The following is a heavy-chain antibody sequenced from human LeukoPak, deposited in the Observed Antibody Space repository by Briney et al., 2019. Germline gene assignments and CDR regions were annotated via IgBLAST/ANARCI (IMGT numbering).Heavy chain of an antibody. Sequence: SQTLSLTCAISGDSVSSNSAAWDWIRQSPSRGLEWLGRTYYRSMWYNNSAVSVKSRISINADTSKNQFSLQLKSVTPEDTAVYYCAREQTGDQNFDYWGQGTLVTVSS. D-gene: IGHD7-27*01. CDR1: GDSVSSNSAA. CDR2: TYYRSMWYN. J-gene: IGHJ4*02. V-gene: IGHV6-1*01. CDR3: AREQTGDQNFDY.